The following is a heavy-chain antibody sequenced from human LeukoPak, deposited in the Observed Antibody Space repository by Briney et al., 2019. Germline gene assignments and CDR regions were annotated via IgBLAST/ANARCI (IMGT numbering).Heavy chain of an antibody. D-gene: IGHD4-11*01. V-gene: IGHV1-69*05. CDR1: GGTFSSYA. J-gene: IGHJ3*02. CDR2: IIPIFGTA. CDR3: ARVTVTKRNAFDI. Sequence: SVTVSCKASGGTFSSYAISWVRQAPGQGLEWMGGIIPIFGTANYAQKFQGRVTITTDESTSTAYMELSSLRSEDTAVYYCARVTVTKRNAFDIWGQGTMVTVSS.